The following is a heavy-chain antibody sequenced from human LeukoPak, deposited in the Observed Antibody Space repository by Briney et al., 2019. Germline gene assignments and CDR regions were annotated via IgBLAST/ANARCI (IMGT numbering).Heavy chain of an antibody. CDR1: GGSISSYY. CDR2: IYTSGST. Sequence: PSETLSLTCTVSGGSISSYYWSWIRQPAGKGLEWIGRIYTSGSTNYNPSLKSRVTMSVDTSKNQFSLKLSPVTAADTAVYYCARVDYGDYAAENWFDPWGQGTLVTVSS. D-gene: IGHD4-17*01. J-gene: IGHJ5*02. V-gene: IGHV4-4*07. CDR3: ARVDYGDYAAENWFDP.